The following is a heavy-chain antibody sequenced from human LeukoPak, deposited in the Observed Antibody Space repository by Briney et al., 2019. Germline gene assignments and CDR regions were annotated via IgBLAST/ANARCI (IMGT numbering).Heavy chain of an antibody. V-gene: IGHV1-46*01. Sequence: ASVKVSCKASGGTFSRYAMSWVRQAPGQGLEWMGIINPSGGSTSYAQKFQGRVTMTRDMSTSTVYMELSSLRSEDTAVYYCAREGLSSSGWVDYWGQGTLVTVSS. CDR1: GGTFSRYA. CDR3: AREGLSSSGWVDY. D-gene: IGHD6-19*01. J-gene: IGHJ4*02. CDR2: INPSGGST.